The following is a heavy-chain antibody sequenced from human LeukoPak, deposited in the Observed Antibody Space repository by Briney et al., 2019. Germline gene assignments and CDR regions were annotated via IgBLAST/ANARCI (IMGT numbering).Heavy chain of an antibody. V-gene: IGHV3-7*05. CDR2: IKEDGSEK. CDR1: GFTFSSYW. Sequence: GGSLRLSCAASGFTFSSYWMTWVRQAPGKGLEWVANIKEDGSEKYYVDSVKGRFTISRDNAKNSLYLQMNSLRAEDTAVYYCARDGSMVRGGNWFDPWGQGTLVTVSS. D-gene: IGHD3-10*01. CDR3: ARDGSMVRGGNWFDP. J-gene: IGHJ5*02.